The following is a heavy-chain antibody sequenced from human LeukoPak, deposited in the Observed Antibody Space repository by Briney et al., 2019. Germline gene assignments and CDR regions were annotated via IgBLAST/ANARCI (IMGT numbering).Heavy chain of an antibody. J-gene: IGHJ4*02. CDR3: ASPRVKYSSSYYIDY. V-gene: IGHV1-69*04. D-gene: IGHD6-6*01. CDR2: IIPILGIA. CDR1: GGTLSSYA. Sequence: SVKVSCKASGGTLSSYAISWVRQAPGQGLEWMGRIIPILGIANYAQKFQGRVTITADKSTSTAYMELSSLRSEDTAVYYCASPRVKYSSSYYIDYWGQGTLVTVSS.